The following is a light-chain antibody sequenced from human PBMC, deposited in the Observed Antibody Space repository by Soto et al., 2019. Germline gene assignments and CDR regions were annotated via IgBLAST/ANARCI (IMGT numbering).Light chain of an antibody. CDR3: SSYTSSSTFVV. V-gene: IGLV2-14*01. CDR1: SSDVGGYNY. Sequence: QSALTQPASVSGSPGQSITIPCTGTSSDVGGYNYVSWYQQNPGKAPKLMIYDVNNRPSGVSNRFSGSKSGNTASLTISGLQVEDEAHYYCSSYTSSSTFVVFGGGTKLTV. CDR2: DVN. J-gene: IGLJ2*01.